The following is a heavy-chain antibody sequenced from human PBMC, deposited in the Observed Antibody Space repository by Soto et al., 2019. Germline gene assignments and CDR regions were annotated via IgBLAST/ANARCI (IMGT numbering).Heavy chain of an antibody. CDR1: GFTFSSYA. J-gene: IGHJ4*02. CDR3: ARVYGYCYDSSGYYYDY. Sequence: QVQLMESGGGVVQPGRSLRLSCAASGFTFSSYAMHWVRQAPGKGLELVAVISYDGSNKYYADSVKGRFTISRDNSKNTLYLQMNSLRAEDTAVYYCARVYGYCYDSSGYYYDYWGQGTLVTVSS. V-gene: IGHV3-30-3*01. D-gene: IGHD3-22*01. CDR2: ISYDGSNK.